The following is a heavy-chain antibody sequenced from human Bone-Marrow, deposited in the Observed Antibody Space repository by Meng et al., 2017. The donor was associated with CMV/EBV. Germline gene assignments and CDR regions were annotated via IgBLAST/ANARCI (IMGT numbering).Heavy chain of an antibody. V-gene: IGHV3-48*03. CDR1: GFTFSSYE. J-gene: IGHJ6*01. CDR3: ARDDSWGDALAYCGGDCYGYYYGMAV. Sequence: GESLKISCAASGFTFSSYEMNWVRQAPGKGLEWVSYISSSGSTIYYADSVKGRFTISRDNAKNSLYLQMNSLRAEDTAVYYCARDDSWGDALAYCGGDCYGYYYGMAVWGQGPTVTCYS. CDR2: ISSSGSTI. D-gene: IGHD2-21*01.